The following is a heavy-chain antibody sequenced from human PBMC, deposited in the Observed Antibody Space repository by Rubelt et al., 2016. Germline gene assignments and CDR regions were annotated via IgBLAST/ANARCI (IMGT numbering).Heavy chain of an antibody. CDR2: ISSSGSTI. D-gene: IGHD5-12*01. J-gene: IGHJ4*02. Sequence: EVQLVESGGGLVQPGGSLRLSCAASGFTFSSYDMNWVRQAPGKGLEWVSYISSSGSTIYYADSVKGRFTSSRDNAKNSLYLQMNSLRAEDTAVYYCARSDIVATITDYWGQGTLVTVSS. CDR3: ARSDIVATITDY. V-gene: IGHV3-48*03. CDR1: GFTFSSYD.